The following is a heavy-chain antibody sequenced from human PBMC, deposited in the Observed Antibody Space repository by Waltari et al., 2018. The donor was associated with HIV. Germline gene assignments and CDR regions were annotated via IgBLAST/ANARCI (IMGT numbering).Heavy chain of an antibody. D-gene: IGHD2-8*01. Sequence: QLQLQESGPGLVKPSENLSLTCTVSGGPISSSSYYWGWIRQPPGKGLEWIGSIYYSGSTYYNPSLKSRVTISVDTSKNQFSLKLSSVTAADTAVYYCARADIVLMVYAPHFDYWGQGTLVTVSS. V-gene: IGHV4-39*01. CDR2: IYYSGST. CDR3: ARADIVLMVYAPHFDY. J-gene: IGHJ4*02. CDR1: GGPISSSSYY.